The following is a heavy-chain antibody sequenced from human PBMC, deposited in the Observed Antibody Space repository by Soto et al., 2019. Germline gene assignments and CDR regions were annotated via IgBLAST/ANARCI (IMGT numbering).Heavy chain of an antibody. V-gene: IGHV3-49*04. CDR1: GFTFGDYA. J-gene: IGHJ6*02. CDR3: TREHYYYYGMGV. CDR2: IRSKAYGGTT. Sequence: GGSLRLSCTASGFTFGDYAMSWVRQAPGKGLEWVGFIRSKAYGGTTEYAASVKGRFTISRDDSKSIAYLQMNSLKTEDTAVYYCTREHYYYYGMGVWGQGTTVTVSS.